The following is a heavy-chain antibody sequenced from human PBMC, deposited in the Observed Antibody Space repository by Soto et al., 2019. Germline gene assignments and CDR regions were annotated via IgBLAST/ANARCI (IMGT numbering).Heavy chain of an antibody. Sequence: SETLSLTCAVSGYSISTDFYWGWIRQPPGKGLEWIGNIYHSGSAYYNPSPKSRVIISIDTSKNQFSLKLSSVTAADTAVYYCARSNYYGSGNYYFNWFDPWGQGTLVTVSS. V-gene: IGHV4-38-2*01. CDR2: IYHSGSA. J-gene: IGHJ5*02. D-gene: IGHD3-10*01. CDR1: GYSISTDFY. CDR3: ARSNYYGSGNYYFNWFDP.